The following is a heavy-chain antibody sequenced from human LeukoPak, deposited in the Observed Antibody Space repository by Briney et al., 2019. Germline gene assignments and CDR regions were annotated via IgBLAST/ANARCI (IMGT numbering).Heavy chain of an antibody. V-gene: IGHV3-30*18. J-gene: IGHJ2*01. CDR3: AKGTYSGSYWYFDL. Sequence: GRSLRLSCAASGFTFSSFVMHWVRQAPGKGLELVAVISYDGNYKYYADSVKGRFTISRDNSKNTLYLQMNSLRAEDTAVYYCAKGTYSGSYWYFDLWGRGTLVTVSS. CDR2: ISYDGNYK. D-gene: IGHD1-26*01. CDR1: GFTFSSFV.